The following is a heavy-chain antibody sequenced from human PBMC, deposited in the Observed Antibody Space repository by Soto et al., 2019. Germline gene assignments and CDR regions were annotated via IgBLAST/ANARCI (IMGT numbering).Heavy chain of an antibody. Sequence: EVQLLESGGGLVQPEGSLRLSCAASGFTFSSYAMSWVRQAPGKGLEWVSAISGSGGSTYYADSVKGRFTISRDNSKNTLYLQMNSLRAEDTAVYYCAKVGSRSSSWLRPIDYWGQGTLVTVSS. D-gene: IGHD6-13*01. V-gene: IGHV3-23*01. J-gene: IGHJ4*02. CDR3: AKVGSRSSSWLRPIDY. CDR1: GFTFSSYA. CDR2: ISGSGGST.